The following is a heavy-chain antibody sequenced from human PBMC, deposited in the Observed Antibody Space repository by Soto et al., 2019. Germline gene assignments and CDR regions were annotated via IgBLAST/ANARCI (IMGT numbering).Heavy chain of an antibody. D-gene: IGHD3-22*01. CDR2: ISGSGSNT. J-gene: IGHJ1*01. CDR3: ARSYDSSGYYYNLWFQH. Sequence: PGGSLRLSCVASGFTFSSYAMYWVRQAPGKGLEWVSAISGSGSNTYYADSVKGRFTISRDNSQNTLYLQMNTLRAEDTALYYCARSYDSSGYYYNLWFQHWGQGTLVTVS. CDR1: GFTFSSYA. V-gene: IGHV3-23*01.